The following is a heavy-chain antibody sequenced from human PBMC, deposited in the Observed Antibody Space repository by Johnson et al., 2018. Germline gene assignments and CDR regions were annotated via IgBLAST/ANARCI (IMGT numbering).Heavy chain of an antibody. CDR3: VRGRSQWDKDAFDM. J-gene: IGHJ3*02. D-gene: IGHD1-26*01. V-gene: IGHV3-30*03. CDR2: ISNEGATK. Sequence: QVQLVESGGGLIQPGGSLRLPCVASGFTFSRHAMYWVRQAPGKGLEWVAGISNEGATKYYSDSVKGRLTISRDNSKNSLYLEMNSLRLEETAMFYCVRGRSQWDKDAFDMWGQGAMVTVSS. CDR1: GFTFSRHA.